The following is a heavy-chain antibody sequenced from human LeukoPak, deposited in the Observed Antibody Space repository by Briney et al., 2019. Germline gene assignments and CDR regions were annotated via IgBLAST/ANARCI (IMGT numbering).Heavy chain of an antibody. J-gene: IGHJ4*02. CDR2: IKQDGSEK. CDR3: AETRGSGPFDY. D-gene: IGHD3-10*01. Sequence: PGGSLRLSCAASGFTFSSYWRSWVRQAPGKGLEWVANIKQDGSEKYYVDSVKGRFTISRDNSKNTLYLQMNNLRAEDTDVYYCAETRGSGPFDYWGQGTLVTVSS. V-gene: IGHV3-7*03. CDR1: GFTFSSYW.